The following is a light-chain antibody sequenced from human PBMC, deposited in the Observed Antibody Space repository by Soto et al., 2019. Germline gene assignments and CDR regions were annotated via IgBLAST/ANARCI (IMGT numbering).Light chain of an antibody. CDR2: EVS. CDR1: SSDVGSYNL. CDR3: CSYAGSDF. J-gene: IGLJ1*01. Sequence: QSALTQPASVSGSPGQSITISCTGTSSDVGSYNLVSWYQQHPGKAPKLMIYEVSKRPSGVSNRFSGSKSGNTASLTISGLQAEDEADYYCCSYAGSDFFGTGTKVTVL. V-gene: IGLV2-23*02.